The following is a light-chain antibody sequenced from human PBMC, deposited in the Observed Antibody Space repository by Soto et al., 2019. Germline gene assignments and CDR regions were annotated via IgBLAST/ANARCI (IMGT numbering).Light chain of an antibody. CDR3: QQYNNWPLT. V-gene: IGKV3-15*01. J-gene: IGKJ4*01. CDR1: QSVSSN. CDR2: GAS. Sequence: EIVMTQSPAPLSVSPGERATLSCRASQSVSSNLAWYQQKPGPAPTLLIYGASTRATGIPARFSGSGSGTEFTLTISSLQSEDFAVYYCQQYNNWPLTFGGGTKVEIK.